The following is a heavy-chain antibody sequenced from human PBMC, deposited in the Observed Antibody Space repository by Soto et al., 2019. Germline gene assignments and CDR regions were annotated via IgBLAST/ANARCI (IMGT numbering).Heavy chain of an antibody. D-gene: IGHD2-15*01. CDR1: GGSISSFNYF. CDR2: LYYSGNT. V-gene: IGHV4-39*01. J-gene: IGHJ5*02. CDR3: ARGGGSTFNWFDP. Sequence: QLQLQESGPGLVKPSETLSLTCTVSGGSISSFNYFWGWIRQPPGKVLEWIGSLYYSGNTYYNPSLQSRVTISVDTSKKQCTLTLRSVTAADTAVYYCARGGGSTFNWFDPWGQGTRVTVSP.